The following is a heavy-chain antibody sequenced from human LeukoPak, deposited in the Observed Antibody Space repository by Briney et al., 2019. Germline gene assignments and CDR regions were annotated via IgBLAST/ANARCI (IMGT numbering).Heavy chain of an antibody. CDR1: EFTFKKYW. V-gene: IGHV3-15*01. CDR2: IKTETDGGTA. J-gene: IGHJ4*02. D-gene: IGHD6-19*01. Sequence: PGGSLRLSCAASEFTFKKYWMAWVRQAPGKGLEWVGRIKTETDGGTADYGAPVKGRFTISRDDSKNTLYLQMNGLKTEDTAVYYCTTEWALAGNFYWGQGTLVTVSS. CDR3: TTEWALAGNFY.